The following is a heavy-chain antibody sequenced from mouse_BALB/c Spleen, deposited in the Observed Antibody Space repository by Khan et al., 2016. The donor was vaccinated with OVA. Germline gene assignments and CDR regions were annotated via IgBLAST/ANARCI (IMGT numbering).Heavy chain of an antibody. CDR1: GYTFTSYW. CDR3: ARSKYYGNGLYAMDY. J-gene: IGHJ4*01. Sequence: DLVKPGASVKLSCKASGYTFTSYWINWIKQRPGQGLEWIGHIAPGSGSSYYKEMFTGMAILTVDTSSSTAYLQLSSLSSEDSAAHFCARSKYYGNGLYAMDYGGQGTSVTVSS. D-gene: IGHD1-1*01. V-gene: IGHV1S41*01. CDR2: IAPGSGSS.